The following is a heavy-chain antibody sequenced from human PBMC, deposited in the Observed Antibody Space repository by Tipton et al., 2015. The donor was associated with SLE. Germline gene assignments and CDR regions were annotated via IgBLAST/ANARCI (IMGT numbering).Heavy chain of an antibody. CDR1: GGSISSSSYY. CDR2: INHGGGT. V-gene: IGHV4-39*07. Sequence: TLSLTCTVSGGSISSSSYYWSWIRQPPGKGLEWIGEINHGGGTNYNPSLKSRVTISVDTSKNQFSLKLSSVTAADTAVYYCARTRRYSSGWYWYFDLWGRGTLVTVSS. J-gene: IGHJ2*01. D-gene: IGHD6-19*01. CDR3: ARTRRYSSGWYWYFDL.